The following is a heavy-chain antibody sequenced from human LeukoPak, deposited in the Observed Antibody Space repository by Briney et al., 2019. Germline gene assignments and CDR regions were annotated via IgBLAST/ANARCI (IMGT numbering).Heavy chain of an antibody. Sequence: GGSLRLSCAASEFTYGMNWVRQAPGKGLECVSAISSSGSNTYYADSVKGRFTISRDNSKNTLYLQMNSLRAEDTAVYYCAKDRDRGYDSSGYYFDYWGQGTLVTVSS. V-gene: IGHV3-23*01. CDR1: EFTYG. CDR2: ISSSGSNT. J-gene: IGHJ4*02. D-gene: IGHD3-22*01. CDR3: AKDRDRGYDSSGYYFDY.